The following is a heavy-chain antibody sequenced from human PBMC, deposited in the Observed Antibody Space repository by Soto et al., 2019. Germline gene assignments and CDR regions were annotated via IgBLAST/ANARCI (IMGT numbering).Heavy chain of an antibody. Sequence: PSETLSLTCTVSGGSISNPYWSWVRQSPGKGLEWIGYIYSSGSTNYNPSLKSRVTISVDTSKNQFSLKLRSVTAADTAVYYCAKALTVFYSFDCWGRGTLVTLSS. V-gene: IGHV4-59*11. CDR1: GGSISNPY. D-gene: IGHD2-21*01. CDR3: AKALTVFYSFDC. J-gene: IGHJ4*02. CDR2: IYSSGST.